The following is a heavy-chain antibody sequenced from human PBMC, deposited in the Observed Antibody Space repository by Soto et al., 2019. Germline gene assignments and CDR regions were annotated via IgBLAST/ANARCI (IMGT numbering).Heavy chain of an antibody. V-gene: IGHV3-74*01. J-gene: IGHJ4*02. D-gene: IGHD5-18*01. CDR3: ARVNPGYSYVNY. Sequence: QAGGSLRLSCAASGFTFSSYWMLWVRQAPGKGLVWVSRINSDGSTTSYADSVKGRFTISRDNAKNTLYLQMNSLRAEDTAVYYCARVNPGYSYVNYWGQGTLVTVSS. CDR1: GFTFSSYW. CDR2: INSDGSTT.